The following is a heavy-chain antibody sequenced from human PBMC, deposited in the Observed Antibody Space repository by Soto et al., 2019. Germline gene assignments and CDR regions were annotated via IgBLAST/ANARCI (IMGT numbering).Heavy chain of an antibody. J-gene: IGHJ5*02. V-gene: IGHV1-8*01. Sequence: QVQLVQSGAEVKKPGDSVKVSFKASGDTFNTNDFNWVRQATGQGLEWMGWMNPASGNTGFAQKFQGRVSLTMDTSTSIAYMELSSLTSEDTAMYYCTRGISNSWGQGTLVTVSS. CDR3: TRGISNS. CDR2: MNPASGNT. D-gene: IGHD3-3*02. CDR1: GDTFNTND.